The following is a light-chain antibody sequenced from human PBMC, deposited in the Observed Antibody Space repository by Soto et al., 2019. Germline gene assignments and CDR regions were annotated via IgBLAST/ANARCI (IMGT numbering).Light chain of an antibody. Sequence: QFALTQPPSVSGAPGQRVTISCTGSSSNIGANYDVHWYQQLPGTAPKPLIYGNSNRPSGVPDRFSVSKSGTSATLVITGLQAEDEADYFCQSYDNSLSGYVFGTGTKLTVL. CDR3: QSYDNSLSGYV. J-gene: IGLJ1*01. V-gene: IGLV1-40*01. CDR2: GNS. CDR1: SSNIGANYD.